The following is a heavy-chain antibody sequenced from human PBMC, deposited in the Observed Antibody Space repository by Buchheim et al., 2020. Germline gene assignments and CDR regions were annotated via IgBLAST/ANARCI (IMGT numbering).Heavy chain of an antibody. V-gene: IGHV4-30-2*01. J-gene: IGHJ4*02. CDR1: GGSISSGGYS. D-gene: IGHD2-15*01. CDR3: ASGYCSGGSCYPVDY. CDR2: IYHSGRT. Sequence: QLQLQESGSGLVKPSQTLSLTCAVSGGSISSGGYSWCWIRQPPGKGLEWIGYIYHSGRTYYNPSLKSRVTISVDRSKNQFSLKLSSVTAADTAVYYCASGYCSGGSCYPVDYWGQGTL.